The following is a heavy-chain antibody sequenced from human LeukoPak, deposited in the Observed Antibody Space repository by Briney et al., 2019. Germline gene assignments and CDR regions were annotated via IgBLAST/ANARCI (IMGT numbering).Heavy chain of an antibody. CDR2: INHSGST. CDR1: GGSFSGYY. Sequence: SETLSLTCAVYGGSFSGYYRSWIRQPPGKGLEWIGEINHSGSTNYNPSLKSRVTISVDTSKNQFSLKLSSVTAADTAVYYCARVLRKGVSYFDYWGQGTLVTVSS. V-gene: IGHV4-34*01. CDR3: ARVLRKGVSYFDY. J-gene: IGHJ4*02. D-gene: IGHD3-10*01.